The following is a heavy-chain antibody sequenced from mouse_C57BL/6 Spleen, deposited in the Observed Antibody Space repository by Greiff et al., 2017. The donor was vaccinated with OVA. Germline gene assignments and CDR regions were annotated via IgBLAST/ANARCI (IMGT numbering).Heavy chain of an antibody. CDR2: IYPGDGDT. Sequence: QVQLQQSGAELVKPGASVKISCKASGYAFSSYWMNWVKQRPGKGLEWIGQIYPGDGDTNYNGKFKGKATLTADKSSSTAYMQLSSLTSEDSAVYFCARSDTTVVADWYFDVWGTGTTVTVSS. CDR1: GYAFSSYW. V-gene: IGHV1-80*01. CDR3: ARSDTTVVADWYFDV. D-gene: IGHD1-1*01. J-gene: IGHJ1*03.